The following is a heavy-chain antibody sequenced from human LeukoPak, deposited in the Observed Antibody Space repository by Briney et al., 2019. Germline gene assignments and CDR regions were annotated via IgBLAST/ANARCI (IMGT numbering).Heavy chain of an antibody. CDR2: INPNSGGT. V-gene: IGHV1-2*02. D-gene: IGHD1-26*01. CDR1: GSTFTVYY. J-gene: IGHJ6*03. Sequence: GASVKVSCKASGSTFTVYYILWVRQAPGQGLEWMGWINPNSGGTNYAQKFQGRVTMTRDTSISTAYMELSRLRSDDTAVYYCARGSLRIGGGSADYYYMDVWGKGTTVTVSS. CDR3: ARGSLRIGGGSADYYYMDV.